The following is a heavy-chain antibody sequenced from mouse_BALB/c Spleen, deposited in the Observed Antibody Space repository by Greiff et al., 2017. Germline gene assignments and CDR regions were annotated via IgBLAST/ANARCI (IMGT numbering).Heavy chain of an antibody. CDR3: ARWPYWYFDV. V-gene: IGHV3-6*02. Sequence: ESGPGLVKPSQSLSLTCSVTGYSITSGYYWNWIRQFPGNKLEWMGYISYDGSNNYNPSLKNRISITRDTSKNQFFLKLNSVTTEDTATYYCARWPYWYFDVWGAGTTVTVSS. J-gene: IGHJ1*01. CDR2: ISYDGSN. CDR1: GYSITSGYY.